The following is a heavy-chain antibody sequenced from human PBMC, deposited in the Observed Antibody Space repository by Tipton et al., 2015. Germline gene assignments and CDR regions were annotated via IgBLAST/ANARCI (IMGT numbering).Heavy chain of an antibody. J-gene: IGHJ3*02. V-gene: IGHV4-59*01. CDR3: ASETYGGRDAFDI. CDR2: IYYSGNT. CDR1: GGPMTTYY. Sequence: TLSLTCTVSGGPMTTYYWSWIRQPPGKGLEWIGYIYYSGNTNYNPSLNSRVTISVDTSKNQFSLKLTSVSAADAAVYYCASETYGGRDAFDIWGQGTMVTVSS. D-gene: IGHD4-23*01.